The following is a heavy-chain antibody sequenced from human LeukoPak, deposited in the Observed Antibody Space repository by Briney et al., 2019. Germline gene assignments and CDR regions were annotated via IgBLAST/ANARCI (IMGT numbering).Heavy chain of an antibody. CDR3: ARRTRPSSGFVGAFDP. CDR1: GFTFSDYY. CDR2: ISSSGSTI. Sequence: GGLRLSCAASGFTFSDYYMSWIRQAPGKGLEWVSYISSSGSTIYYADSVKGRFTISRDNAKNSLYLQMNSLRAEDTAVYYCARRTRPSSGFVGAFDPWGQGTLVTVSS. D-gene: IGHD3-22*01. J-gene: IGHJ5*02. V-gene: IGHV3-11*01.